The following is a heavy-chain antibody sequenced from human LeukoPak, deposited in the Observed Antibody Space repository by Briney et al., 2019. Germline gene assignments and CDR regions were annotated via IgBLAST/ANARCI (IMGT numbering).Heavy chain of an antibody. D-gene: IGHD6-19*01. V-gene: IGHV1-18*01. CDR1: GYTFTSYV. J-gene: IGHJ5*02. CDR2: IIAYNGNT. CDR3: ARADVWKWLVPNWFDL. Sequence: ASVKVSCKASGYTFTSYVISWVRPAPGQGLEWMGWIIAYNGNTNYAQKLQSRVTTTTDTSKSTAYMELRSLRSDDTAVYYCARADVWKWLVPNWFDLWGQGPLVTVFS.